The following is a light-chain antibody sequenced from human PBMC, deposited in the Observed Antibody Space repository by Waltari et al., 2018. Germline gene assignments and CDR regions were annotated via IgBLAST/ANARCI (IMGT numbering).Light chain of an antibody. J-gene: IGKJ4*01. CDR3: QQYNERPPLT. CDR1: QNVGSD. V-gene: IGKV3-15*01. CDR2: DAS. Sequence: EIVMTKSPVILSRSPGDGAPPPCRASQNVGSDLAWYQQNPGKPPRLLIYDASTRASDIPARFSGRGSETEFTLTISSLQSEDFAIYYCQQYNERPPLTFGGGTKVDIK.